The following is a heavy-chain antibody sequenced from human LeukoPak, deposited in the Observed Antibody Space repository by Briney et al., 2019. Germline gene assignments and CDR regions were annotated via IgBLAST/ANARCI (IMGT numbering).Heavy chain of an antibody. CDR1: GFTFSDYS. V-gene: IGHV3-21*05. CDR2: IGIDSGNT. CDR3: ARDYTYAFDN. J-gene: IGHJ4*02. Sequence: GWSLRLSCAASGFTFSDYSMNWVRQAPGKGLEWISYIGIDSGNTNYADSVKGRFTISGDKAKNSLYLQMNSLRVEDTAVYYCARDYTYAFDNWGQGTLVTVSS.